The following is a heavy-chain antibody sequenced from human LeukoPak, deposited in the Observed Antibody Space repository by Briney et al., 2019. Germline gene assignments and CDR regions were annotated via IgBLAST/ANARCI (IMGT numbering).Heavy chain of an antibody. V-gene: IGHV1-2*02. Sequence: ASVEVSCKASGYTFTGHYMHWVRQAPGQGLEWMGWINPNSGGTNYAQKFQGRVTMTRDTSISTAYMELSRLRSDDTAVYYCARPYGDNDLDWFDPWGQGTLVTVSS. CDR2: INPNSGGT. CDR3: ARPYGDNDLDWFDP. D-gene: IGHD4-17*01. CDR1: GYTFTGHY. J-gene: IGHJ5*02.